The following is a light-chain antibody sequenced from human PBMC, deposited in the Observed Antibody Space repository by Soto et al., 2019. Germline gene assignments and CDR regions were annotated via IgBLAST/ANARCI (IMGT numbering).Light chain of an antibody. J-gene: IGKJ1*01. CDR3: QQYNNWPPT. V-gene: IGKV3D-15*01. Sequence: EIVMAQSPVTLSVSPGERATLSCRASQSVGSNLAWYQQKPGQAPRLLGATGIAARFSVSGSATDFTLTISSLQPEDFAVYYCQQYNNWPPTFGQGTKVDIK. CDR1: QSVGSN.